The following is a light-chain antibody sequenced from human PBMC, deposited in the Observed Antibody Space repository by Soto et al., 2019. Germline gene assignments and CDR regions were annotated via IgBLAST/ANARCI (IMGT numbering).Light chain of an antibody. V-gene: IGKV1-33*01. J-gene: IGKJ5*01. CDR3: QQYENLPT. CDR2: DAS. CDR1: QNINND. Sequence: DIQMTQSQSPLSASVGDIVTFTCQASQNINNDLNWYQQKPGRAPKLLIYDASNLEAGVPSRFSGSGSGTDFTFTIIRLQPEDIATYYCQQYENLPTFGQGTRLEIK.